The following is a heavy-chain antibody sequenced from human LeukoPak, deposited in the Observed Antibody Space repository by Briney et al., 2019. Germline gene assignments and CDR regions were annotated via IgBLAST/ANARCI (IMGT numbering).Heavy chain of an antibody. CDR2: LYTSGNT. J-gene: IGHJ4*02. CDR1: GFSVSNNY. CDR3: XXXAXXLDH. V-gene: IGHV3-53*01. Sequence: PGGSLRLSCAASGFSVSNNYMAWVRQAPGKGLEWVSVLYTSGNTDYADSVKGRFTISRDNSKDTLYLQMNSLRAEDTALYYCXXXAXXLDHWGQGTLVTVSS. D-gene: IGHD6-19*01.